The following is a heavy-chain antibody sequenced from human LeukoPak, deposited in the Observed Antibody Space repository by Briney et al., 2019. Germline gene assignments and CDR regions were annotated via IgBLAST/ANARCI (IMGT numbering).Heavy chain of an antibody. CDR3: AREVENYYDSSGLGRAFDI. V-gene: IGHV3-7*03. J-gene: IGHJ3*02. CDR2: IKQDGSEK. CDR1: GFTFSSYW. Sequence: GGSLRLSCAASGFTFSSYWMSWVRQAPGKGLEWVANIKQDGSEKYYVDSVKGRFTISRDNAKNSLYLQMNSLRAEDTAVYYCAREVENYYDSSGLGRAFDIWGQGTMVTVSS. D-gene: IGHD3-22*01.